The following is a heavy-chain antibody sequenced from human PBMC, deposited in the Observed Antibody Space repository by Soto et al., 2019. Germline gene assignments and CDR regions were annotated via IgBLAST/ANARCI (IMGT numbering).Heavy chain of an antibody. J-gene: IGHJ5*02. Sequence: SETLSLTCTVSGGSISSGPYSWGWIRQPPGKGLEWIGTFHYSGSTYYSPSLESRVTISVDTSKNQFSLKVSSVTAADTAVYYCASPKIAFYNWFDPWGQGTLVTVSS. CDR1: GGSISSGPYS. D-gene: IGHD3-3*02. V-gene: IGHV4-39*01. CDR3: ASPKIAFYNWFDP. CDR2: FHYSGST.